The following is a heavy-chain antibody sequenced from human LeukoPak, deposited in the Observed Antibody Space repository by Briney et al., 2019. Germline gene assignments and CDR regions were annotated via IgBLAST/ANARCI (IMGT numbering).Heavy chain of an antibody. Sequence: GGSLRLSCAASGINFRSSGMHWVRQAPGKGLGWVTFIQNDGSDKSYAASVKGRLTISRDNSKNTVYLHMNSLRADDTALYYCAREGGRAAAGRFDYWGQGTLVTVSS. V-gene: IGHV3-30*02. J-gene: IGHJ4*02. CDR3: AREGGRAAAGRFDY. CDR1: GINFRSSG. CDR2: IQNDGSDK. D-gene: IGHD6-13*01.